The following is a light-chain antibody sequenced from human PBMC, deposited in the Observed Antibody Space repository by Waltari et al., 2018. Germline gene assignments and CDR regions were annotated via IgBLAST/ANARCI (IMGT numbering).Light chain of an antibody. J-gene: IGLJ3*02. Sequence: QAVVTQEPSLTVSPGGTVTLTCDSSTGAVTSGHYPYWFQQKPGQAPRTLLYETSNKHSWTPARFSGSLLGGKAALTLSGAQPEDEADYYCLLSYSGARVFGGGTKLTVL. CDR1: TGAVTSGHY. CDR2: ETS. V-gene: IGLV7-46*01. CDR3: LLSYSGARV.